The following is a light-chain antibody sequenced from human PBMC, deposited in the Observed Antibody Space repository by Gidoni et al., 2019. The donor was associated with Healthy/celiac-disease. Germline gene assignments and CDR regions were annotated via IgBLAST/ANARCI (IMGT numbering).Light chain of an antibody. V-gene: IGKV1-5*03. CDR1: QSISSW. Sequence: DIQMTKSPSTLSASEGDRVTITCRASQSISSWLAWYQQKPGKAPKLLIYKASSLESGVPSRFSGSGSGTEFTLTISSLQPDDFATYYCQQYNSYSPWTFGQGTKVEIQ. J-gene: IGKJ1*01. CDR2: KAS. CDR3: QQYNSYSPWT.